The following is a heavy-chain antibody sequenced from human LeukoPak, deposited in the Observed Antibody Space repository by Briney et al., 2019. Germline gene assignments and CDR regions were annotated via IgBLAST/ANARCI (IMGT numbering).Heavy chain of an antibody. CDR2: INPNTGAT. Sequence: ASVKVSRKASGYTFSGYYVHWVRQAPGQGLEWMGWINPNTGATNYAQKFQGRVTMTRDTSISAAFLELSMLTSDDTAVYYCARGGSTIVVVPASNLPSDYWGQGTLVTVSS. V-gene: IGHV1-2*02. CDR1: GYTFSGYY. J-gene: IGHJ4*02. CDR3: ARGGSTIVVVPASNLPSDY. D-gene: IGHD2-2*01.